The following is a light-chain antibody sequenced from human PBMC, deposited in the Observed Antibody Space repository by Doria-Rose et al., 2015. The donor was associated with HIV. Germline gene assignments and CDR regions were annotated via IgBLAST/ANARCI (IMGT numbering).Light chain of an antibody. J-gene: IGKJ1*01. V-gene: IGKV3-20*01. CDR3: HQYGTSWT. CDR2: DGS. Sequence: TQSPGTLSLSPGERATLSCRASQSFSSTYLAWYQQKPGQAPSLLIYDGSTRATGIPDRLSASGSVTDFTLSINRLEPEDFALYYCHQYGTSWTVGQGTKVEI. CDR1: QSFSSTY.